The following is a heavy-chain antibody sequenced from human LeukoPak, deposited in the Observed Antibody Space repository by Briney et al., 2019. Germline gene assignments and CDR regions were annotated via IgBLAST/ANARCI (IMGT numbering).Heavy chain of an antibody. CDR3: ASRSITIFGVVMDV. V-gene: IGHV3-21*04. D-gene: IGHD3-3*01. Sequence: PGGSLRLSCAASGFTFSSYSMNWVRQAPGKGLEWVSSISSSSSYIYYADSVKGRFTISRDNAKNSLYLQMNSLRAEDTAVYYCASRSITIFGVVMDVWGKGTTVTVSS. J-gene: IGHJ6*04. CDR2: ISSSSSYI. CDR1: GFTFSSYS.